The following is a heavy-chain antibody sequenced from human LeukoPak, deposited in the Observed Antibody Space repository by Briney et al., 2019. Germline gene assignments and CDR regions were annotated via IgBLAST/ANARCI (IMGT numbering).Heavy chain of an antibody. Sequence: APVKVSCKASGYTFTGYYMHWVRQAPGQGLEWMGWINPNSGGTNYAQKFQGRVTMTRDTSISTAYMELSRLRSDDTAVYYCAREPAMVYYLDYWGQGTLVTVSS. D-gene: IGHD5-18*01. CDR2: INPNSGGT. V-gene: IGHV1-2*02. CDR1: GYTFTGYY. J-gene: IGHJ4*02. CDR3: AREPAMVYYLDY.